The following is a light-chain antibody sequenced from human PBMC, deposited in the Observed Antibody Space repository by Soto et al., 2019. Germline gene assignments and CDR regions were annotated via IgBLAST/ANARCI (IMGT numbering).Light chain of an antibody. Sequence: DVVMTQSPLSLPVTLGQPASISCRSIQSLVHSDGNTYLNWFHQRPAQSPRRLIYKVSNRESGVPDTCSGSGSATDLTMNTSRGEHEDVGVYYCMQSPHWPPHTFGQGTKVEIK. CDR3: MQSPHWPPHT. V-gene: IGKV2-30*02. CDR2: KVS. J-gene: IGKJ2*01. CDR1: QSLVHSDGNTY.